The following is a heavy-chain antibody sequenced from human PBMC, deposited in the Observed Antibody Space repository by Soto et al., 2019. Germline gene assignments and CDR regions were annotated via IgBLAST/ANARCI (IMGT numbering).Heavy chain of an antibody. D-gene: IGHD2-2*01. J-gene: IGHJ6*02. Sequence: GWSLRLSCAASGFTFSRYSMNLVRQAPGKGLEWVSSVSSSSSHIYYADSVKGRFTISRDNADKSLYLQMNSLRADETAVYFCARGISDYVVVVQAALEVWGQGTKVTVSS. V-gene: IGHV3-21*01. CDR2: VSSSSSHI. CDR3: ARGISDYVVVVQAALEV. CDR1: GFTFSRYS.